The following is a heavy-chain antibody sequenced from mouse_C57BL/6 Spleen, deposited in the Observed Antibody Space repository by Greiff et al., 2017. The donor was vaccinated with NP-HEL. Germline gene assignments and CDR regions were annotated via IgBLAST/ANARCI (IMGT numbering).Heavy chain of an antibody. V-gene: IGHV1-69*01. J-gene: IGHJ4*01. D-gene: IGHD2-3*01. CDR1: GYTFTSYW. CDR3: ERDDGYTGFYAMDY. CDR2: IDPSDSYT. Sequence: QVQLQQPGAELVMPGASVKLSCKASGYTFTSYWMHWVKQRPGQGLEWIGAIDPSDSYTNYNQKFTGKSTLTVDKSSSTAYMQLSSLTSEDSAVYYCERDDGYTGFYAMDYWGQGTSVTVSS.